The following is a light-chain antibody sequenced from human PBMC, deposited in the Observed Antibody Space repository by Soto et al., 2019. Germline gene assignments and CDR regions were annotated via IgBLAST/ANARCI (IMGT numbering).Light chain of an antibody. CDR1: QGINNY. V-gene: IGKV1-16*02. CDR3: QQYTRYPLT. J-gene: IGKJ3*01. CDR2: ATS. Sequence: DIQMTQSPSSLSASVGDRVNITCRASQGINNYLAWFQKKPGTAPKSLIYATSSLQRGVPSKFIGSGSGTDFTLTINDLQPEDSATYYCQQYTRYPLTFGPGPKCIS.